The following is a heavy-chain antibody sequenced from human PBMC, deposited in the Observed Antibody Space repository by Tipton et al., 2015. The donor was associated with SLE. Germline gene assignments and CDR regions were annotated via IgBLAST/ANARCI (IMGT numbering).Heavy chain of an antibody. CDR3: ARGGGSYYDY. J-gene: IGHJ4*01. CDR1: GGSFSGYY. CDR2: VYSSGRT. D-gene: IGHD1-26*01. Sequence: TLSLTCTVSGGSFSGYYWCWIRQPAGKGLEWIGRVYSSGRTIYNPSIKSRITLSLDTSKNQFYLRVNSVTAADTAVYYCARGGGSYYDYWGHGKLVTVSS. V-gene: IGHV4-4*07.